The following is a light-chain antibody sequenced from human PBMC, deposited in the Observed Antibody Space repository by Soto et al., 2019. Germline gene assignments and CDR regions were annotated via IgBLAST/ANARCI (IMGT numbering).Light chain of an antibody. J-gene: IGLJ1*01. CDR2: EVS. Sequence: QSALTQPPSVSGSPGQSVTISCTGTSSDVGSYNRVSWYQQPPGTAPKLMIYEVSNRPSGVPDRFSASKSVNTASLTISGLQAEDEAHYYCSSYTSSSTYVFGTGTKVTVL. CDR3: SSYTSSSTYV. V-gene: IGLV2-18*02. CDR1: SSDVGSYNR.